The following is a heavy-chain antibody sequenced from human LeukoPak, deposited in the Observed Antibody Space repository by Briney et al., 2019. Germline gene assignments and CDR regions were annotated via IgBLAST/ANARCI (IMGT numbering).Heavy chain of an antibody. V-gene: IGHV3-48*01. Sequence: PGGSLRLSCAASGFTFSSYSMNWGRQAPGKGPEWVSYISTSSGTIYYADSVKGRFTISRDNAKNSLYLQMNSLRAEDTAVYYCARGFNYQFDYWGQGTLVTVSS. D-gene: IGHD4-11*01. CDR2: ISTSSGTI. J-gene: IGHJ4*02. CDR3: ARGFNYQFDY. CDR1: GFTFSSYS.